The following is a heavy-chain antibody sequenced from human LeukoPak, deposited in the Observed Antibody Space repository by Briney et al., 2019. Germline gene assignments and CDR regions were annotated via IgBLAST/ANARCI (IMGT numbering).Heavy chain of an antibody. CDR3: ARDSIGYYDFWSGYYKNGEDWYFDL. D-gene: IGHD3-3*01. J-gene: IGHJ2*01. CDR1: GFTLSSYA. V-gene: IGHV3-30-3*01. CDR2: ISYDGSNK. Sequence: GRSLRLSCAASGFTLSSYAMHWVRQAPGKGLEWVAVISYDGSNKYYADSVKGRFTIARHNSKNTLYLQMNSLRAEETAVYCCARDSIGYYDFWSGYYKNGEDWYFDLWGRGTLVTVSS.